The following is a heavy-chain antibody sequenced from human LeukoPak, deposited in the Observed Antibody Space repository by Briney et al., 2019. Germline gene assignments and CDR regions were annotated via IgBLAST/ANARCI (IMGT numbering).Heavy chain of an antibody. V-gene: IGHV1-2*02. CDR1: GYIFKDFY. CDR2: INPNSGDT. CDR3: AKDSSGGYNSH. D-gene: IGHD5-24*01. Sequence: GASVKVSCKPSGYIFKDFYIHWVRQAPGHGLEWMGWINPNSGDTNSAQRFQGRVTMTRDTSTGTAYMDLSSLTSDDTAVYFCAKDSSGGYNSHWGQGTLVTVSS. J-gene: IGHJ4*02.